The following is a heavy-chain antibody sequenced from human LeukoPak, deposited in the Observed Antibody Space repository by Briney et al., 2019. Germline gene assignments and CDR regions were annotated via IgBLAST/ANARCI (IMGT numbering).Heavy chain of an antibody. CDR2: IYYSGST. CDR3: ARGKTEGYYYYYMDV. Sequence: SETLSLTCTVSGGSISSYYWSWIRQPPGKGLEWIGYIYYSGSTNYNPSPKSRVTISVDTSRNQFSLKLSSVTAADTAVYYCARGKTEGYYYYYMDVWGKGTTVTVSS. CDR1: GGSISSYY. J-gene: IGHJ6*03. V-gene: IGHV4-59*01. D-gene: IGHD1-14*01.